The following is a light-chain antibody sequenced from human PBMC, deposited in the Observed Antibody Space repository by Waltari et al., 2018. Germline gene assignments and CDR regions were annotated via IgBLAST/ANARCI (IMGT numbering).Light chain of an antibody. CDR2: GVS. V-gene: IGKV3-20*01. CDR1: QSLGLLRT. Sequence: EIVLTQSPSTLSLSPGESVTLPCRASQSLGLLRTVAWFQQKPGQAPRLLIYGVSDRATGIPARFSGDGSGVDFALTIDRLEPDDFAVYYCHQYGDFPRTFGPGTYVE. CDR3: HQYGDFPRT. J-gene: IGKJ1*01.